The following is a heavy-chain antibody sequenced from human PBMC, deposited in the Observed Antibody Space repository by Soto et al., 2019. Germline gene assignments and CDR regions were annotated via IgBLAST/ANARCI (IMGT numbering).Heavy chain of an antibody. Sequence: QVQLQESGPGLVKPSETLSLTCTVSGVSISSYYWSWIRQPPGKGLEWVGYIHYSGNTNYNPSLKGRVTISIDASKNQFSLELSSVTAADAAVYFCARGVGPQLPALDWGQGTLVTVSS. CDR3: ARGVGPQLPALD. D-gene: IGHD2-2*01. J-gene: IGHJ4*02. CDR1: GVSISSYY. V-gene: IGHV4-59*01. CDR2: IHYSGNT.